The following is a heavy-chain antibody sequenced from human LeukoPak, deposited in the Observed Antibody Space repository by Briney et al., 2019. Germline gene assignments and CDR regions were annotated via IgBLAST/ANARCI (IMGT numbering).Heavy chain of an antibody. CDR2: IHYSGTT. D-gene: IGHD6-13*01. Sequence: SETLSLTCTVSGGSISNYYWAWIRQPPGKGLEWIGYIHYSGTTKYNISLESRVTISLDTSKNQFSLKLSSVTAADTAVYYCARRQQQLTRVDYYYYMDVWGKGTTVTVSS. J-gene: IGHJ6*03. CDR1: GGSISNYY. CDR3: ARRQQQLTRVDYYYYMDV. V-gene: IGHV4-59*12.